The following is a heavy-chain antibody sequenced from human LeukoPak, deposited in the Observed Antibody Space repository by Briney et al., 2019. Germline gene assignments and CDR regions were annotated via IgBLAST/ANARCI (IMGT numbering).Heavy chain of an antibody. Sequence: PSETLSLTCTVSGGSISSSSYSWGWIRQPPGKGLEWIGSIYYSGSTYYNPSLKSRVTISVDTSKNQFSLKLSSVTAADTAVYYCARQAEWELISDYFDYWGQGTLVTVSS. CDR1: GGSISSSSYS. V-gene: IGHV4-39*01. CDR2: IYYSGST. J-gene: IGHJ4*02. CDR3: ARQAEWELISDYFDY. D-gene: IGHD1-26*01.